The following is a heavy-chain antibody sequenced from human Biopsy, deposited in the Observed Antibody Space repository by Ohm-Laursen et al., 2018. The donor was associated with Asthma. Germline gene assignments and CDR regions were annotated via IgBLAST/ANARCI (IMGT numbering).Heavy chain of an antibody. CDR2: IYSGGTS. V-gene: IGHV3-53*01. J-gene: IGHJ4*02. D-gene: IGHD2-8*02. CDR3: ARGDTGGWSQYYFDY. Sequence: RLSCAASGFTVSRGYMFWVRQAPGKGLEWVSVIYSGGTSHTADSVRGRFTISRDYSKNTLYLQMHSLRAEDTAVYYCARGDTGGWSQYYFDYWGQGTLVTVSS. CDR1: GFTVSRGY.